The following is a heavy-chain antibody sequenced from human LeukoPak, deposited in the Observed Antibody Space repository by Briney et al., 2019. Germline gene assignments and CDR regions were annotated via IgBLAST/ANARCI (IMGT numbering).Heavy chain of an antibody. D-gene: IGHD3-3*01. CDR2: MYYSGST. CDR3: ARLFNYDFWSGYYPAPYFDY. J-gene: IGHJ4*02. V-gene: IGHV4-59*08. Sequence: SETLSLTCTVSGGSISSYYWSWIRQPPGKGLEWIGYMYYSGSTNYNPSLKSRVTISVDTSKNQFSLKLSSVTAADTAVYYCARLFNYDFWSGYYPAPYFDYWGQGTLVTVSS. CDR1: GGSISSYY.